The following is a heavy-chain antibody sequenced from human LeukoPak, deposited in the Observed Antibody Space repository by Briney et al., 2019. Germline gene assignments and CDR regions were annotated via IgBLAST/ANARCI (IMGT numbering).Heavy chain of an antibody. CDR3: AKDGSGGGWKWFDP. V-gene: IGHV3-33*06. CDR1: GFTFSSYG. Sequence: GGSRRLSCAASGFTFSSYGFHWVRQAPGKGLEWVAVIWYDGSNKYYADSVKGRFTISRDSSKNTLYLQMNSLRAEDTAVYYCAKDGSGGGWKWFDPWGQGTLVTVSS. CDR2: IWYDGSNK. J-gene: IGHJ5*02. D-gene: IGHD2-15*01.